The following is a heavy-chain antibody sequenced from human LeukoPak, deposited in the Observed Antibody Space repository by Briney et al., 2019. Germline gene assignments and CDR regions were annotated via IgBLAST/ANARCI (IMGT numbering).Heavy chain of an antibody. J-gene: IGHJ4*02. D-gene: IGHD6-13*01. CDR2: IYSGDRR. CDR1: GLSVRGSY. Sequence: GGSLRLSGEVSGLSVRGSYMSWVRQAPGKGLEWVSVIYSGDRRYYADSVKGRFTISRDTSKNTLYLQMNNLRADDTARYYCTRDLTGTTWSENDYWGQGTLVTISS. V-gene: IGHV3-53*01. CDR3: TRDLTGTTWSENDY.